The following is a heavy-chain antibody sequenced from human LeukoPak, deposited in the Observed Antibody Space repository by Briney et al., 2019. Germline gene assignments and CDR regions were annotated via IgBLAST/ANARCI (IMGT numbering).Heavy chain of an antibody. D-gene: IGHD3-16*01. V-gene: IGHV4-59*01. CDR3: ARAGGFAGYMDV. J-gene: IGHJ6*03. Sequence: SETLSLTCTVSGGSISSYYWSWIRQPPGKGLEWIGYIYYSGSTNYNPSLKSRVTISVDTSKNQFSLKLNSVTAADTAVYYCARAGGFAGYMDVWGKGTTVTISS. CDR2: IYYSGST. CDR1: GGSISSYY.